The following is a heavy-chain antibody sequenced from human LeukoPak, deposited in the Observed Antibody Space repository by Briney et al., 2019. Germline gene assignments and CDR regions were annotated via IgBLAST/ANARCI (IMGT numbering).Heavy chain of an antibody. V-gene: IGHV4-39*07. CDR2: INHSGST. Sequence: SETLSLTCTVSGGSISSSSYYWGWIRQPPGKGLEWIGEINHSGSTNYNPSLKSRVTISVDTSNNQFSLKLSSVTAADTAVYYCATSESWGQGTLVTVSS. J-gene: IGHJ4*02. CDR1: GGSISSSSYY. CDR3: ATSES.